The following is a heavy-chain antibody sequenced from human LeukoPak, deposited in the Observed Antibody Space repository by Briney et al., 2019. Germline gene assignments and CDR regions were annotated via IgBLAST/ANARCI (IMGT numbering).Heavy chain of an antibody. J-gene: IGHJ4*02. CDR2: ISGSGGST. Sequence: GGSLRLSCAASGLTFSSYAMSWVRQAPGKGLEWVSAISGSGGSTYYADSVKGRFTISRDNSKNTLYLQMNSLRAEDTAVYYCAKIVNYDILTGYLDYWGQGTLVTVSS. D-gene: IGHD3-9*01. CDR3: AKIVNYDILTGYLDY. V-gene: IGHV3-23*01. CDR1: GLTFSSYA.